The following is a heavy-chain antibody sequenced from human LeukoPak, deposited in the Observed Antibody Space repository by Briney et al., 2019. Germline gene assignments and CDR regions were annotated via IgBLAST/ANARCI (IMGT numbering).Heavy chain of an antibody. CDR1: GFTFTNYA. CDR2: ITGSDGSS. CDR3: AKWGDYDILTGYYVPDY. Sequence: PGGSQRLSCVASGFTFTNYAMSWVRQAPGKGLEWVSAITGSDGSSYYADSVKGRFTISRDNSKNTLYLQVNSLRAEDTAVYYCAKWGDYDILTGYYVPDYWGQGTLVTVSS. J-gene: IGHJ4*02. D-gene: IGHD3-9*01. V-gene: IGHV3-23*01.